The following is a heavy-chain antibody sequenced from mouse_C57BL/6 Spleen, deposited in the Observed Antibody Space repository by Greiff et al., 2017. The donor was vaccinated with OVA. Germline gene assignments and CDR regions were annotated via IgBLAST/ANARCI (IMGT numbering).Heavy chain of an antibody. CDR2: INPNNGGT. D-gene: IGHD1-1*01. V-gene: IGHV1-26*01. CDR3: AGSSYYAMDY. J-gene: IGHJ4*01. CDR1: GYTFTDYY. Sequence: VQLQQSGPELVKPGASVKISCKASGYTFTDYYMNWVKQSHGKSLEWIGDINPNNGGTSYNQKFKGKATLTVDKSSSTAYMELRSLTSEDSAVYYCAGSSYYAMDYWGQGTSVTVSS.